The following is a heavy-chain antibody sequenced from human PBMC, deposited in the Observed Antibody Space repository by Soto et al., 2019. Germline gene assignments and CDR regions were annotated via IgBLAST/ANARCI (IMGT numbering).Heavy chain of an antibody. J-gene: IGHJ4*02. CDR1: GGSMSSYY. Sequence: QVQLQESGPGLVKPSETLSLSCTVSGGSMSSYYWSWIRQPPGKGLEWIGYIYYSGSTNYNPSLKSRVTISVDTSKTQFSLKLRSVTAADTAVYYCARGGRKGGLVEPSFDYWGQGTLVTVSS. D-gene: IGHD6-19*01. V-gene: IGHV4-59*01. CDR2: IYYSGST. CDR3: ARGGRKGGLVEPSFDY.